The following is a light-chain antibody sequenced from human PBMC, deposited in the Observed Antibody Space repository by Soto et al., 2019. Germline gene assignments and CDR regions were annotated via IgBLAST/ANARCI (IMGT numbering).Light chain of an antibody. CDR1: QSVSSSY. V-gene: IGKV3-20*01. CDR3: QEYGSSPPWT. Sequence: EIVLTQSPGTLSLSPGERATLSCRASQSVSSSYLAWYQQKPGQAPRLLIYGASSRDTGIPGRFSGSGSGTDFTLSISRLEPEDFAEYYCQEYGSSPPWTFGQGPKVEIK. CDR2: GAS. J-gene: IGKJ1*01.